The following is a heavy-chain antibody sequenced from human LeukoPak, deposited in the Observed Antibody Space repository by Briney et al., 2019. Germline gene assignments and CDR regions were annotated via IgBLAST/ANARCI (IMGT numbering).Heavy chain of an antibody. Sequence: GGSLRLSCAASGFIVSSYAMHWVRQAPDKGLEWVAVISSAGTNQYYVDSVKGRFTISRDNSKNTLYLQMNSLRAEDTAVYYCAKAVGATKFDYWGQGTLVTVSS. CDR2: ISSAGTNQ. D-gene: IGHD1-26*01. CDR3: AKAVGATKFDY. V-gene: IGHV3-30*18. CDR1: GFIVSSYA. J-gene: IGHJ4*02.